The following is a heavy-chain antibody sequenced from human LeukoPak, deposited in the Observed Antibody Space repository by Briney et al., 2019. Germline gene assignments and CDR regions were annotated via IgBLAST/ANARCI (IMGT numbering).Heavy chain of an antibody. V-gene: IGHV4-59*01. CDR3: ARLAGYNIYYYGMDV. CDR1: GGSISSYY. J-gene: IGHJ6*02. D-gene: IGHD5-24*01. CDR2: IYYSGST. Sequence: PSETLSLTCTVSGGSISSYYWSWIRQPPGKGLEWIGYIYYSGSTNYNPSLKSRVTISVDTSKNQFSLKLSSVTAADTAVYYCARLAGYNIYYYGMDVWGQGTTVTVSS.